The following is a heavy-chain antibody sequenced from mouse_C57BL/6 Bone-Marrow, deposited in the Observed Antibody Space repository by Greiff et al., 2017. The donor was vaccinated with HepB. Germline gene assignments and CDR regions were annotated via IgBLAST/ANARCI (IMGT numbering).Heavy chain of an antibody. J-gene: IGHJ3*01. D-gene: IGHD1-1*01. CDR2: IHPNSGST. CDR3: ARAEITTVVATPFAY. Sequence: QVQLKQPGAELVKPGASVKLSCKASGYTFTSYWMHWVKQRPGQGLEWIGMIHPNSGSTNYNEKFKSKATLTVDKSSSTAYMQLSSLTSEDSAVYYCARAEITTVVATPFAYWGQGTLVTVSA. CDR1: GYTFTSYW. V-gene: IGHV1-64*01.